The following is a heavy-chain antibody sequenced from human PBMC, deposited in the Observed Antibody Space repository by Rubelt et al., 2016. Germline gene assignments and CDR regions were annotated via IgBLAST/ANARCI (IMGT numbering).Heavy chain of an antibody. CDR3: AREFLGIAAAGTSGMDV. J-gene: IGHJ6*04. D-gene: IGHD6-13*01. CDR2: INHSGST. Sequence: QVQLQQWGAGLLKPSETLSLTCAVYGGSFSGYYWSWIRQPPGKGLEWIGEINHSGSTNYNPSLKSRVTIAVDTSKNQFSLRLSSVTAADTAVYYCAREFLGIAAAGTSGMDVWGKGTTVTVSS. V-gene: IGHV4-34*01. CDR1: GGSFSGYY.